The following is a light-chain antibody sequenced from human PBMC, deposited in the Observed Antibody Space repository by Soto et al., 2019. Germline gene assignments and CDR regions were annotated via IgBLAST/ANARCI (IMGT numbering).Light chain of an antibody. CDR2: EVS. V-gene: IGLV2-14*01. CDR3: TSYTTSSTYV. Sequence: QSVLTQPASVSGSPGQSITISCTGTSSDVGGYNYVSWYQQLPGKAPKLMIYEVSNRPSGVSARFSGSRSGNTASLSISGLQAEDEADYYCTSYTTSSTYVFGTGTKLTVL. CDR1: SSDVGGYNY. J-gene: IGLJ1*01.